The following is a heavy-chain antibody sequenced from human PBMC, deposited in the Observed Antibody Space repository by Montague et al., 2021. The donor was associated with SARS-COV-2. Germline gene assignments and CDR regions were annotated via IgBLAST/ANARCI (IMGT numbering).Heavy chain of an antibody. J-gene: IGHJ6*03. CDR3: ARATEWRGYYYYYYMDV. Sequence: CAISGDSVSSNSAAWNWIRQSPSGGLEWLGRTYYRSRWFNDYAVSIRSRITINPDTSKNQFSLQLNFVTPEDTAVYYCARATEWRGYYYYYYMDVWGKGTTVTVSS. V-gene: IGHV6-1*01. D-gene: IGHD1-14*01. CDR2: TYYRSRWFN. CDR1: GDSVSSNSAA.